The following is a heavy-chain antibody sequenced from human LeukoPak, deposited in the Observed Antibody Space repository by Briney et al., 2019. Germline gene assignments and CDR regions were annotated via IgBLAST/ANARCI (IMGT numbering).Heavy chain of an antibody. CDR2: ISSSSSYI. CDR3: AKDRSAVVVAASSLDY. CDR1: GFTFSSYS. V-gene: IGHV3-21*04. J-gene: IGHJ4*02. D-gene: IGHD2-15*01. Sequence: GGSLRLSCAASGFTFSSYSMNWVRQAPGKGLEWVSSISSSSSYIYYADSVKGRFTISRDNSKNTLYLQMNSLRAEDTAVYYCAKDRSAVVVAASSLDYWGQGTLVTVSS.